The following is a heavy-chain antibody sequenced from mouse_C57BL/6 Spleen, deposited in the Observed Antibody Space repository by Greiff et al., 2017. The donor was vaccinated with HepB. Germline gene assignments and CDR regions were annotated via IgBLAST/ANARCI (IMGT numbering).Heavy chain of an antibody. CDR2: IDPSDSYT. D-gene: IGHD1-1*01. CDR1: GYTFTSYW. Sequence: VQLQQPGAELLMPGASVKLSCKASGYTFTSYWMHWVKQRPGQGLEWIGEIDPSDSYTNYNQKFKGKSTLTVDKSSSTAYMQLSSLTSEDSAVYYCARGDYYGSSYDYWGQGTTLTVSS. J-gene: IGHJ2*01. CDR3: ARGDYYGSSYDY. V-gene: IGHV1-69*01.